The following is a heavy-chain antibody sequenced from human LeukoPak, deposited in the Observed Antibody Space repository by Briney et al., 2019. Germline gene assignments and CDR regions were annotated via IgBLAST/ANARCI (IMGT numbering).Heavy chain of an antibody. J-gene: IGHJ4*02. D-gene: IGHD3-22*01. Sequence: PSETLSLTCAVYGGSFSGYYWSWIRQPPGKGLEWIGEINHSGSTNYSPSLKSRVTISVDTSKNQFSLKLSSVTAADTAIYFCAAKDFSSGYFHFWGQRTLVTVSS. CDR2: INHSGST. V-gene: IGHV4-34*01. CDR3: AAKDFSSGYFHF. CDR1: GGSFSGYY.